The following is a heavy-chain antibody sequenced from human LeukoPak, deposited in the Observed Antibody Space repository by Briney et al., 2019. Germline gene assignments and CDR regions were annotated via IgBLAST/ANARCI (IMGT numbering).Heavy chain of an antibody. CDR1: GGSISSYY. V-gene: IGHV4-59*12. Sequence: SETLSLTCTVSGGSISSYYWSWIRQPPGRGLEWIGYIDDSGTTNYNPSLESRVTISVDMSKNQFSLKLTSVTAADTAVYFCARSRGGFGDYGSWFDPWGQGTLVTVSS. J-gene: IGHJ5*02. CDR2: IDDSGTT. CDR3: ARSRGGFGDYGSWFDP. D-gene: IGHD4-17*01.